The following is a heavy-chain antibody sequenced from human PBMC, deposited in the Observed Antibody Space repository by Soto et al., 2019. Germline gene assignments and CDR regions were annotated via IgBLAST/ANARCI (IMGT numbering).Heavy chain of an antibody. D-gene: IGHD6-6*01. J-gene: IGHJ4*02. CDR3: ATSMAAPGNY. V-gene: IGHV3-7*01. CDR1: GFTFSSSW. Sequence: GGSLRLSCAASGFTFSSSWMSWVRQAPGQGLEWVANIKQDGSAKYYVDSVKGRFTISRDNAKNLLFLQVNSLRAEDTAIYYCATSMAAPGNYWGQGTLVTVSS. CDR2: IKQDGSAK.